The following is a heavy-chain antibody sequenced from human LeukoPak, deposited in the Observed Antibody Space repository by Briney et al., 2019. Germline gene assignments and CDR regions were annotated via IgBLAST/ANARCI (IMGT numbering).Heavy chain of an antibody. CDR2: INHYGST. Sequence: SETLSLTCAVYGGSFSGYYWSWIRQPPGKGLEWIGEINHYGSTNYNPSLKSRVTMSVDTSKNQFSLKLSSVTAADTAVYYCARESREVVVAATATYYFDYWGQGTLVTISS. D-gene: IGHD2-15*01. CDR1: GGSFSGYY. V-gene: IGHV4-34*01. J-gene: IGHJ4*02. CDR3: ARESREVVVAATATYYFDY.